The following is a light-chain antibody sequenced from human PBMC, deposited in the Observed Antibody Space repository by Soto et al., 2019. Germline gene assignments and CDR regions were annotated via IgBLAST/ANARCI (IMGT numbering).Light chain of an antibody. J-gene: IGKJ3*01. CDR3: QEYSKWPLFT. CDR2: AAS. V-gene: IGKV3-15*01. Sequence: EIVVTQSPGILSVSPGDRATLSFRASQSVGRNLAWYQQKPVQAPTRLIYAASTRATGLPARFSGSGSGTDFTLTISSLQSEDFAVYYCQEYSKWPLFTFGPGTRVDIK. CDR1: QSVGRN.